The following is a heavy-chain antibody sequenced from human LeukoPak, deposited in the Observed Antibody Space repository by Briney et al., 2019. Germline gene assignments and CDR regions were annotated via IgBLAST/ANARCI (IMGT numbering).Heavy chain of an antibody. D-gene: IGHD3-16*02. V-gene: IGHV3-23*01. J-gene: IGHJ4*02. CDR2: IGGGGATT. Sequence: GGSLRLXCAASGFTFSSYAMSWGRQAPGQGLEWVSSIGGGGATTYYADSVKGRFAISRDNSKNTLYLQMNSLRGEDTAVYYCAKGAPSAYVWGNYRRFDFWGQGTLVTVSS. CDR1: GFTFSSYA. CDR3: AKGAPSAYVWGNYRRFDF.